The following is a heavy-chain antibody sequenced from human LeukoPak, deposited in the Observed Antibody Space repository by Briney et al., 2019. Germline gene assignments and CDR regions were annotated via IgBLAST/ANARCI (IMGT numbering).Heavy chain of an antibody. V-gene: IGHV4-34*01. D-gene: IGHD5-18*01. J-gene: IGHJ4*02. Sequence: PSETLSLTCTVSGGSISSYYWSWIRQPPGKGLEWIGEINHSGSTNYNPSLKSRVTISVDTSKNQFSLKLSSVTAADTAVYYCARGFGYSYGSDYWGQGTLVTVSS. CDR1: GGSISSYY. CDR2: INHSGST. CDR3: ARGFGYSYGSDY.